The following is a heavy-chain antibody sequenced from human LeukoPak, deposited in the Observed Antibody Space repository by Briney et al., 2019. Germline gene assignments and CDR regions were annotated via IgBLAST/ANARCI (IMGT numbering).Heavy chain of an antibody. D-gene: IGHD2-2*01. Sequence: SETLSLTCTVSNYSISRDYYWGWIRQPPGKGLEWIGSIYRSGSTYYNPSLKSRVTISVDTSKNQFSLKLSSVTAADTAVYYCARAYCNSATCSGVGYFDLWGRGTLVTVSS. CDR1: NYSISRDYY. J-gene: IGHJ2*01. V-gene: IGHV4-38-2*02. CDR2: IYRSGST. CDR3: ARAYCNSATCSGVGYFDL.